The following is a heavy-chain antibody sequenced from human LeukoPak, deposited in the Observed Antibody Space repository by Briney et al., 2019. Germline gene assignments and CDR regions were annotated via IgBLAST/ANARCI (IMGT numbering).Heavy chain of an antibody. CDR3: ARPSSEASIFLS. CDR1: GFTVSTNY. J-gene: IGHJ1*01. Sequence: GGSLRLSCVASGFTVSTNYMNWVRQAPGKGLEWVSALYSDGTTYYGDSVKDRFTNSSDNSKNTVYLQMNRLRAGDTAVYYCARPSSEASIFLSWGQGTLVTVSS. V-gene: IGHV3-66*04. CDR2: LYSDGTT. D-gene: IGHD3-3*01.